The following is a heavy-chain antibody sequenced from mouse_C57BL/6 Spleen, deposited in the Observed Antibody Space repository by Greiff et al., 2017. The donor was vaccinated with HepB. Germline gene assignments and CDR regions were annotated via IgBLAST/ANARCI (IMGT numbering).Heavy chain of an antibody. CDR3: TTGDEKGGFDY. CDR1: GFNIKDDY. Sequence: EVQLQQSGAELVRPGASVKLSCTASGFNIKDDYMHWVKQRPEQGLEWIGWIDPENGDTEYASKFQGKATITADTSSNTAYLQLSSLTSEDTAVYYCTTGDEKGGFDYWGQGTTLTVSS. J-gene: IGHJ2*01. D-gene: IGHD3-3*01. CDR2: IDPENGDT. V-gene: IGHV14-4*01.